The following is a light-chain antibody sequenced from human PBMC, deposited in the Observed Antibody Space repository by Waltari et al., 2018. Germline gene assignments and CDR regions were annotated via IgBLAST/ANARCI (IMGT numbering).Light chain of an antibody. Sequence: DIQMTQSPSSLSASVGDRVTITCRASQSISSYLNWYQQKPGKAPKLLIYAASSLQSWVPSRFSGSGSGTDFTLTISSLQPEDFATYYCQQSYSTPPSYTFGQGTKLEIK. CDR3: QQSYSTPPSYT. CDR2: AAS. V-gene: IGKV1-39*01. CDR1: QSISSY. J-gene: IGKJ2*01.